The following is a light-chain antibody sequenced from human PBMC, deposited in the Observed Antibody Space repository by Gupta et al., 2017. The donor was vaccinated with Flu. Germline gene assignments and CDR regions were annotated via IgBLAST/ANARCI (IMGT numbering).Light chain of an antibody. Sequence: DIQMTQSPSSLAASLGDRVTITCQASQDIGTNLNWYQHKPGKAPKLLIYGASNLESWGPSRFSGSGSATDFTFTISSLQPEDIAIYYCQQYDNLPLTFGGGTKVEIK. CDR3: QQYDNLPLT. V-gene: IGKV1-33*01. J-gene: IGKJ4*01. CDR1: QDIGTN. CDR2: GAS.